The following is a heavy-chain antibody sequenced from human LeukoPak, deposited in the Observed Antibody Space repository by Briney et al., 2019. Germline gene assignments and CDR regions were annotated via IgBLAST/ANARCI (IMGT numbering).Heavy chain of an antibody. CDR2: INNDGSSA. CDR1: GFTFSSYW. D-gene: IGHD3-10*02. CDR3: AELGITMIGGV. J-gene: IGHJ6*04. V-gene: IGHV3-74*01. Sequence: TGGSLRLSCAASGFTFSSYWMHWVRQTPGKGLIYISRINNDGSSANYADSVRGRFTISRDNAENSLYLQMNSLRAEDTAVYYCAELGITMIGGVWGKGTTVTISS.